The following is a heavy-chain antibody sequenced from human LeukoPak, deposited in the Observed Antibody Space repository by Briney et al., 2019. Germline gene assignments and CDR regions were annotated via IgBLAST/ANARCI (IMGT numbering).Heavy chain of an antibody. CDR1: VFTFSIYP. Sequence: GGSLSLFCAPSVFTFSIYPMHWVRQAPGKALECVAVISYYWSNKYYADSVKGRFTISRDNPTNTLYLQINGLRAEHTAVYYCARDRGGHTGYYFDYWGQGTLVTVSS. CDR3: ARDRGGHTGYYFDY. V-gene: IGHV3-30-3*01. CDR2: ISYYWSNK. D-gene: IGHD3-10*01. J-gene: IGHJ4*02.